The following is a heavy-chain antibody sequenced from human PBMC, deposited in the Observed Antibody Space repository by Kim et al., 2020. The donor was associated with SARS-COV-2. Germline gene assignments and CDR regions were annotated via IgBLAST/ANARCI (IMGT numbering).Heavy chain of an antibody. CDR2: IYYSGST. CDR3: ARDLGGEGIFGVVGTIDY. V-gene: IGHV4-61*01. CDR1: GGSVSSGSYY. Sequence: SETLSLTCTVSGGSVSSGSYYWSWIRQPPGKGLEWIGYIYYSGSTNYNPSLKSRVTISVDTSKNQFSLKLSSVTAADTAVYYCARDLGGEGIFGVVGTIDYWGQGTLVTVSS. J-gene: IGHJ4*02. D-gene: IGHD3-3*01.